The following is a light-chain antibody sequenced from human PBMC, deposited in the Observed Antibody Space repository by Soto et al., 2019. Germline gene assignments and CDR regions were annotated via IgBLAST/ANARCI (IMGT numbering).Light chain of an antibody. J-gene: IGKJ5*01. CDR3: QQANSFPIT. Sequence: DIQMTQSPSSLSASVGDRVTITCQASQDIKNYLNWYQQKSGKAPKLLIYDASDLETGVPSRFSGSGSGTDFTFTISSLQPEDFATYFCQQANSFPITFGQGTRLEIK. V-gene: IGKV1-33*01. CDR1: QDIKNY. CDR2: DAS.